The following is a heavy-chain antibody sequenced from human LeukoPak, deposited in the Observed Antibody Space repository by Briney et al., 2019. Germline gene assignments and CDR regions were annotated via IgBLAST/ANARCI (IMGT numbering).Heavy chain of an antibody. V-gene: IGHV3-30*03. CDR2: ISYDGSKK. J-gene: IGHJ4*02. CDR1: GFTFSNYG. CDR3: ARGTDY. Sequence: GGSLGLSCAASGFTFSNYGMHWVRQAPGKGLEWVAVISYDGSKKYYADSAKGRFTISRDNSKNTLYLQMNSLRAEDTAAYYCARGTDYWGQGTLVTVSS.